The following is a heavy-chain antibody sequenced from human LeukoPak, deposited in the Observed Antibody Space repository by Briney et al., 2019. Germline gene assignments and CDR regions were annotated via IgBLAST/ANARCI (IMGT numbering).Heavy chain of an antibody. CDR2: ISSSSSYI. CDR3: ARWGVVVAATPGYYGMDV. CDR1: GFSFRNYA. J-gene: IGHJ6*02. V-gene: IGHV3-21*01. Sequence: GGSLRLSCAASGFSFRNYAMAWVRQAPGKGLEWVSSISSSSSYIYYADSVKGRFTISRDNAKNSLYLQMNSLRAEDTAVYYCARWGVVVAATPGYYGMDVWGQGTLVTVSS. D-gene: IGHD2-15*01.